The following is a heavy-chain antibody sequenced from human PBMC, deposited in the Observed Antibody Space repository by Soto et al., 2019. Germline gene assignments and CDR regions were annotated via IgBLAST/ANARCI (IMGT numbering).Heavy chain of an antibody. Sequence: QVQLVQSGAKVKKPGSSVKVSCKASGGTFNSYAISWVRQAPRQGLEWMGGIIPISGTANYAQKFQGRVTITADESTXXXXXXXXXXXXXXXXXXXXXXXXXXXXXXXXXYYYYYGMDVWGQGTTVTVSS. CDR2: IIPISGTA. CDR3: XXXXXXXXXXXXXYYYYYGMDV. V-gene: IGHV1-69*01. CDR1: GGTFNSYA. J-gene: IGHJ6*02.